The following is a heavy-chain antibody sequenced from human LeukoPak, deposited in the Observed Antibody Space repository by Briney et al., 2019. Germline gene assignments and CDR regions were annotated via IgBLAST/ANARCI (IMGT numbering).Heavy chain of an antibody. CDR2: ISAYNGNT. CDR3: ARGKYSSSWYGSYFDY. Sequence: ASVKVSCKASGYTFTSYGISWVRQAPGQGLEWMGWISAYNGNTNYAQKLQGRVTMTRDTSISTAYMELSRLRSDDTAVYYCARGKYSSSWYGSYFDYWGQGTLVTVSS. V-gene: IGHV1-18*01. J-gene: IGHJ4*02. CDR1: GYTFTSYG. D-gene: IGHD6-13*01.